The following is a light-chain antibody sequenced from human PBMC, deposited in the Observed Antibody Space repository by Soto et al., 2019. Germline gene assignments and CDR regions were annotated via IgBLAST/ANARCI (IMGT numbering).Light chain of an antibody. J-gene: IGKJ2*01. CDR3: QKYNSAPNT. V-gene: IGKV1-27*01. CDR1: QDISNY. Sequence: DIQMTQSPSSLSASVGDRVTITCRAHQDISNYFAWYQQKPGKVPELLIYAASTLRTGVQSRFSGSGSGTVFTLTINNLQPEDVATYYCQKYNSAPNTFGRGTRLEIK. CDR2: AAS.